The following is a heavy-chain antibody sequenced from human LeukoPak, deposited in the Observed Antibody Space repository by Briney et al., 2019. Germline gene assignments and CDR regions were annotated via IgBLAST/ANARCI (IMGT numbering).Heavy chain of an antibody. D-gene: IGHD5-12*01. CDR1: GYTFSDYY. J-gene: IGHJ4*02. V-gene: IGHV1-2*02. Sequence: ASVKVSCKASGYTFSDYYLHWVRQAPGQGLEWMGWINPNSGDTHYAQMFQGRVTLTRDTSINTAHMELRRLRSDDTAVYNCARDRYSGYDSNLDYWGQGSLVTVSS. CDR2: INPNSGDT. CDR3: ARDRYSGYDSNLDY.